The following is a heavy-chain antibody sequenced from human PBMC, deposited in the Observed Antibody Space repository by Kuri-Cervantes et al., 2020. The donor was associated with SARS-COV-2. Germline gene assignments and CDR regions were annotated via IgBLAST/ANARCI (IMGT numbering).Heavy chain of an antibody. V-gene: IGHV3-23*01. D-gene: IGHD6-13*01. CDR3: AKTEQMGGAFDI. Sequence: GESLKISCAASGFTFSSYAMSWVRQAPGKGLEWVSAISGSGGSTYYADSVKGRFTTSRDNSKNTLYLQMNSLRAEDTAVYYCAKTEQMGGAFDIWGQGTMVTVSS. CDR2: ISGSGGST. J-gene: IGHJ3*02. CDR1: GFTFSSYA.